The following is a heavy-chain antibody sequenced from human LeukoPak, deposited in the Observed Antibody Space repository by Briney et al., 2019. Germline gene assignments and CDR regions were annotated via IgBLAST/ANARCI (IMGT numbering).Heavy chain of an antibody. D-gene: IGHD2-15*01. CDR3: ARVQGYCSSDTCYSEYFEH. CDR2: IYLRGDT. Sequence: SGGSLRLSCAASGFTVSSIYMSWVRQAPGKGLEWVSSIYLRGDTYYADSVKGRFTISRDSSKNTLFLQMNSLRAEDTAVYYCARVQGYCSSDTCYSEYFEHWGQGTLVIVSS. J-gene: IGHJ1*01. CDR1: GFTVSSIY. V-gene: IGHV3-66*01.